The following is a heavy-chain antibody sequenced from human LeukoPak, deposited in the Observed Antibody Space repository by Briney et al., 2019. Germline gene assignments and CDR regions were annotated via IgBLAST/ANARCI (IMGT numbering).Heavy chain of an antibody. J-gene: IGHJ4*02. CDR2: ISGSGGST. Sequence: GGSLRLSCAASGFTFNSYGMNWVRQAPGKGLEWVSAISGSGGSTYYADSVKGRFTISRDNSKNTLYLQMNSLRAEDTAIYYCAKDRYSRGYFDWGQGTLVTVSS. V-gene: IGHV3-23*01. CDR3: AKDRYSRGYFD. CDR1: GFTFNSYG. D-gene: IGHD3-22*01.